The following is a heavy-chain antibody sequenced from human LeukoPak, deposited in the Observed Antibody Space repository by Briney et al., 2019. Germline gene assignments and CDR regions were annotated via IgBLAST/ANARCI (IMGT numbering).Heavy chain of an antibody. CDR2: ISSSGST. Sequence: SETLSLTCTVSGDSISSGDYYWSWIRQPAGKGLEWIGRISSSGSTNYNPSLKSRVTISIDTSKTQFSLKVSSVTAADTAMYYCVRRSTPFDLWGRGNLVTVSS. V-gene: IGHV4-61*02. CDR3: VRRSTPFDL. CDR1: GDSISSGDYY. J-gene: IGHJ2*01.